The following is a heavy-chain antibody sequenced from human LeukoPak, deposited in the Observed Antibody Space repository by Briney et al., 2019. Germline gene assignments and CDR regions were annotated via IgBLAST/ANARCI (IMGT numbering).Heavy chain of an antibody. D-gene: IGHD6-13*01. J-gene: IGHJ4*02. V-gene: IGHV3-11*04. Sequence: GGSLRLSCAASGFTFNYYYMSWVRQAPGMALEWVSYISSSGDIISYADSMKGRFTISRDNAKNSLYLQMNSLRAEDTAVYYCAREHSSSWYDDYFDYWGQGTLVTVSS. CDR2: ISSSGDII. CDR1: GFTFNYYY. CDR3: AREHSSSWYDDYFDY.